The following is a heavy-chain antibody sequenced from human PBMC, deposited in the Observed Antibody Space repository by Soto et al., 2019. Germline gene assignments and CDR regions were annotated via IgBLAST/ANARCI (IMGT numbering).Heavy chain of an antibody. D-gene: IGHD1-26*01. J-gene: IGHJ4*02. V-gene: IGHV3-53*01. CDR2: IYSGGTT. CDR1: GFTVTSNY. CDR3: AGGGTYELFDY. Sequence: LRLSCAASGFTVTSNYMSWVRQAPGKGLEWVSIIYSGGTTYYADSVKGRFTITRDNSKNTLYLQMNSLRAEDTALYYCAGGGTYELFDYWGQGTLVTVSS.